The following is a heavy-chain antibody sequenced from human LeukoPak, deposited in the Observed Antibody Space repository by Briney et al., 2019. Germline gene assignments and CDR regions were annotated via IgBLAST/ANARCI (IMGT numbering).Heavy chain of an antibody. CDR3: ARDPGAVAGIDY. Sequence: SGGSLRLSCAASGFTFSDYYMSWICQAPGKGLEWVSFISSSSSYTNYADSVKGRFTISRGNAKSSLYLQMNSLSAEDTAVYYCARDPGAVAGIDYWGRGTLVTVSS. J-gene: IGHJ4*02. CDR2: ISSSSSYT. CDR1: GFTFSDYY. V-gene: IGHV3-11*06. D-gene: IGHD6-19*01.